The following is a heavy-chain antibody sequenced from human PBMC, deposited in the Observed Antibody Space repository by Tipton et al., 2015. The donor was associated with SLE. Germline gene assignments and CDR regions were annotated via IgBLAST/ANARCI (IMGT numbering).Heavy chain of an antibody. CDR1: GHSISSGFY. CDR3: ARHLGVIVAFEV. J-gene: IGHJ3*01. CDR2: FYHRGTT. D-gene: IGHD3-10*01. Sequence: TLSLTCSVSGHSISSGFYWGWIRQSQGKGLEWFGNFYHRGTTYYNPSLKSRVTISADTSNNQFSLELRSVTAADTAVYYCARHLGVIVAFEVWGQGTVLTVSS. V-gene: IGHV4-38-2*01.